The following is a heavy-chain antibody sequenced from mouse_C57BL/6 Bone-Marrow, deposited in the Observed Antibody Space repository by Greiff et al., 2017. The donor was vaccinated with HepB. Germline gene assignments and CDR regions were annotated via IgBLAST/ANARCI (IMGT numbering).Heavy chain of an antibody. D-gene: IGHD4-1*02. CDR2: IYPGDGDT. V-gene: IGHV1-80*01. CDR3: ARPTGTGYWYFDV. Sequence: QVHLQQSGAELVKPGASVKISCKASGYAFSSYWMNWVKQRPGKGLEWIGQIYPGDGDTNYNGKFKGKATLTADKSSSTAYMQLSSLTSEDSAVYFCARPTGTGYWYFDVWGTGTTVTVSS. CDR1: GYAFSSYW. J-gene: IGHJ1*03.